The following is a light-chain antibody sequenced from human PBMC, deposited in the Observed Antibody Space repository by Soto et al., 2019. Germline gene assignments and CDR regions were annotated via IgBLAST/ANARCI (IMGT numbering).Light chain of an antibody. V-gene: IGKV3-11*01. CDR1: QSISIN. CDR2: GAS. CDR3: QQRSNLPKT. J-gene: IGKJ1*01. Sequence: EIALTPYPCTLSVSPGARVTLSCRASQSISINLAWYQHKPGQAPRLLIHGASTRATGVPARISGSGSGTDFTLTISSLEPEDFAVYYCQQRSNLPKTFGQGTKVDI.